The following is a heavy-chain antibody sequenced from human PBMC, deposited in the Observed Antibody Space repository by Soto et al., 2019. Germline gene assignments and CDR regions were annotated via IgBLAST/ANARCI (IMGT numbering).Heavy chain of an antibody. Sequence: SWIRKKKGKGLESIVFIYYTGSAHYTPPLKSLVTISVDTSKNQFSLRLNSVTAADTAVYYCARHGSGSYYLVYYIAVWGKGTTVTVSS. V-gene: IGHV4-59*08. D-gene: IGHD3-10*01. J-gene: IGHJ6*03. CDR2: IYYTGSA. CDR3: ARHGSGSYYLVYYIAV.